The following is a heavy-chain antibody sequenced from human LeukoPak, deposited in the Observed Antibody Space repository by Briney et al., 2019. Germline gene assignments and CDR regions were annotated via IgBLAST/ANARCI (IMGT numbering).Heavy chain of an antibody. V-gene: IGHV3-73*01. Sequence: GGSLRLSCAASGXTFSASAMHWVRQASGKGLEWVGRIRSKTNSYATEYAASVKGRFTISRDDSKNTAYLQMDSLRTEDTAVYYCTSTWIQLWFDYWGQGTLVTVSS. D-gene: IGHD5-18*01. J-gene: IGHJ4*02. CDR1: GXTFSASA. CDR2: IRSKTNSYAT. CDR3: TSTWIQLWFDY.